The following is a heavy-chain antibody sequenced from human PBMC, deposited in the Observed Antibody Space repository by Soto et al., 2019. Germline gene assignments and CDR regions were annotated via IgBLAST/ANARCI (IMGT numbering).Heavy chain of an antibody. V-gene: IGHV1-18*04. CDR1: GYTFTSYG. D-gene: IGHD1-7*01. Sequence: ASVKVSCKASGYTFTSYGISWVRQAPGQGLEWMGWISAYNGNTNYAQKLQGRVTMTTDTSTSTAYMELRSLRSDDTAVYYCARHSAYNWNYEYYYYGMDVWGQGTTVTVSS. CDR3: ARHSAYNWNYEYYYYGMDV. CDR2: ISAYNGNT. J-gene: IGHJ6*02.